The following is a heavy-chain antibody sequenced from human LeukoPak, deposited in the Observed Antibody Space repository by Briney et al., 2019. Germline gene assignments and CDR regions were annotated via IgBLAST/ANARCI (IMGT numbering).Heavy chain of an antibody. J-gene: IGHJ4*02. V-gene: IGHV3-48*01. Sequence: GGSLRLSRAASGFTFSSYSMNWVRQAPGKGLEWVSYISSSSSTIYYADSVKGRFTISRDNAKNSLYLQMNSLRAEDTAVYYCAGSGNSGYWGQGTLVTVSS. CDR1: GFTFSSYS. CDR2: ISSSSSTI. D-gene: IGHD6-19*01. CDR3: AGSGNSGY.